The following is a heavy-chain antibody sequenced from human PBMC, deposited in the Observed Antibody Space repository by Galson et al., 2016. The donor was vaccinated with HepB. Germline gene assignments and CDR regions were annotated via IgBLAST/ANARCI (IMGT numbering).Heavy chain of an antibody. Sequence: SLRLSCAASGFTFSSFSMNWVRQALGKGLEWVSYISESVSTKYYADSVKGRFTISRDNAKNPVYLQMNSPTPEDTALYFCAKKGYAYEGGWAGGMDHWGQGALVTVSS. J-gene: IGHJ4*02. CDR2: ISESVSTK. CDR3: AKKGYAYEGGWAGGMDH. D-gene: IGHD3-22*01. V-gene: IGHV3-48*01. CDR1: GFTFSSFS.